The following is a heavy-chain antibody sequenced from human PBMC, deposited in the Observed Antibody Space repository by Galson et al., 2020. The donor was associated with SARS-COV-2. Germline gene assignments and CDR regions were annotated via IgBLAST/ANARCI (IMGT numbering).Heavy chain of an antibody. D-gene: IGHD3-10*01. CDR2: MYSGGGA. J-gene: IGHJ6*03. CDR3: ARGGGLNFLYYYMDV. Sequence: GSLRLSCEASGITVSSNYMSWVRQAPGKGLEWVSVMYSGGGAYYADSVKGRFTISRDNSKNTLYLQMNSLRPEDSAVYYCARGGGLNFLYYYMDVWGKGTTVTISS. V-gene: IGHV3-66*02. CDR1: GITVSSNY.